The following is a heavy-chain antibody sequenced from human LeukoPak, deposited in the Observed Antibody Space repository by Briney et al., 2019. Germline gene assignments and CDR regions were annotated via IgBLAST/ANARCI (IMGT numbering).Heavy chain of an antibody. V-gene: IGHV4-34*01. D-gene: IGHD4-11*01. CDR2: INHSGST. CDR1: GCSFSGYY. CDR3: AREADSTGLNAFDI. J-gene: IGHJ3*02. Sequence: SETLSLTCAVYGCSFSGYYWSWIRQPPGKGRKWMREINHSGSTNYNPYLKSRVTISVDTSKNQFSLKLSSVTAADTALYYYAREADSTGLNAFDICGPGTMVTVSS.